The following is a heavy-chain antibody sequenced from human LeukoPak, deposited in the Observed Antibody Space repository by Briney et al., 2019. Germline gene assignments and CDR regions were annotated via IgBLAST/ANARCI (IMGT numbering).Heavy chain of an antibody. CDR2: IYYSGST. J-gene: IGHJ6*02. D-gene: IGHD3-9*01. CDR3: ARVDYFDYYGMDV. CDR1: GGSISSYY. V-gene: IGHV4-59*01. Sequence: SETLSLTCTVSGGSISSYYWSWIRQPPGKGLEWIGYIYYSGSTNYNSSLKSRVTISVDTSKNQFSLKLSSVTAADTAVYYCARVDYFDYYGMDVWGQGTAVTVSS.